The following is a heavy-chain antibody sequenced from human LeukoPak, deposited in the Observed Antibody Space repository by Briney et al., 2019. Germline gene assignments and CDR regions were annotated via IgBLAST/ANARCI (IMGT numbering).Heavy chain of an antibody. CDR2: IYYSGST. Sequence: PSETLSLTCTVSGGSISSYYWSWIRQPPGKGLEWIGYIYYSGSTYYNPSLKSRVTISVDTSKNQFSLKLSSVTAADTAVYYCAHTRGYCSSTSCYIGGWFDPWGQGTLVTVSS. D-gene: IGHD2-2*02. V-gene: IGHV4-59*06. J-gene: IGHJ5*02. CDR1: GGSISSYY. CDR3: AHTRGYCSSTSCYIGGWFDP.